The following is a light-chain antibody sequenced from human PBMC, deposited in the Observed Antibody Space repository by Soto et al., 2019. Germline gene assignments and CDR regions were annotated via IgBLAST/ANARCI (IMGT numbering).Light chain of an antibody. V-gene: IGLV2-14*03. Sequence: QSVLTQPASVSGSPGQSITISCTGTSSDIGGYNSVSWYQQHPGKAPQLMIFDVSRRPSGVSNRFSGSMSANTASLTISGLQNEDEADYYCSSFTTSTTYVFGNGTKVTVL. CDR3: SSFTTSTTYV. CDR2: DVS. J-gene: IGLJ1*01. CDR1: SSDIGGYNS.